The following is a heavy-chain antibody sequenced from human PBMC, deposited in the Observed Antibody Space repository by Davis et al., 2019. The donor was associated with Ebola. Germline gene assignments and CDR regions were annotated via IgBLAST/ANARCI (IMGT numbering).Heavy chain of an antibody. CDR1: GFTFSGSA. CDR2: IRSKANSYAT. V-gene: IGHV3-73*01. Sequence: GESLKISCAASGFTFSGSAMHWVRQASGKGLEWVGRIRSKANSYATAYAASVKGRFTISRDDSKNTLYLQMNSLRAEDTAVYYCAKDHNYVSTAPFDYWGQGTLVTVSS. J-gene: IGHJ4*02. D-gene: IGHD5-24*01. CDR3: AKDHNYVSTAPFDY.